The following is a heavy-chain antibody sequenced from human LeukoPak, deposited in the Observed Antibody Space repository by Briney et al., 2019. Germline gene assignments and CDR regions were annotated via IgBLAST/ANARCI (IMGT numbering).Heavy chain of an antibody. CDR2: IIPIFVTT. CDR1: GDTFSRHA. J-gene: IGHJ4*02. V-gene: IGHV1-69*05. Sequence: SVKVSRKSSGDTFSRHAINWVRQAPGQGLEWMGRIIPIFVTTNYAQKFQGRVTITTDESTGTAYMELSSLRSEDTAVYYCARARYCGGDCFDYWGQGTLATVSS. CDR3: ARARYCGGDCFDY. D-gene: IGHD2-21*01.